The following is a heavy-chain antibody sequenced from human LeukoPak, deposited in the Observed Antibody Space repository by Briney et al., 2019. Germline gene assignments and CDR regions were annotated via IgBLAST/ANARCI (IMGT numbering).Heavy chain of an antibody. CDR2: IYSGGST. Sequence: PGGSLRLSCAASGFTVSSNYMSWVRQAPGKGLEWVSVIYSGGSTYYADSVKGRFTISRDNSKNTLYLQMNSLRAEDTAVHYCARDSRSYDAFDIWGQGTMVTVSS. D-gene: IGHD3-10*01. CDR1: GFTVSSNY. J-gene: IGHJ3*02. CDR3: ARDSRSYDAFDI. V-gene: IGHV3-53*01.